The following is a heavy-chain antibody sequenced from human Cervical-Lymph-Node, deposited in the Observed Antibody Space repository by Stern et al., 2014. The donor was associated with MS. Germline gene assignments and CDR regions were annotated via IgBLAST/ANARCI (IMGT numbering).Heavy chain of an antibody. CDR3: ASNTYSYGYGVDD. D-gene: IGHD5-18*01. J-gene: IGHJ4*02. CDR2: ISSDGSNE. V-gene: IGHV3-30*09. CDR1: GVTFSSRA. Sequence: VQLVESGGGVVQPGRSQRLSCAVSGVTFSSRAMHWVRQAPGKGLEWVAVISSDGSNEYYADSVEGRFAISRDNSQNTLYLQMNNLRPEDTAMYYCASNTYSYGYGVDDWGPGTLVTVSS.